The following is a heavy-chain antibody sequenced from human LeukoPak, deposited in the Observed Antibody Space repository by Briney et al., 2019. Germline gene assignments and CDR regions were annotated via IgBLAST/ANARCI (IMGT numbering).Heavy chain of an antibody. CDR1: PGSISTFY. D-gene: IGHD5-18*01. Sequence: SETLSLTCTVSPGSISTFYWSWMRQFAGKGLEWIGRMYVTGNTNYNPSLKSRVTMSIDTSKNQFSLSLTSVTAADTAVYFCARDFYNYGYPTYMDVWGKGITVTVSS. CDR3: ARDFYNYGYPTYMDV. J-gene: IGHJ6*03. V-gene: IGHV4-4*07. CDR2: MYVTGNT.